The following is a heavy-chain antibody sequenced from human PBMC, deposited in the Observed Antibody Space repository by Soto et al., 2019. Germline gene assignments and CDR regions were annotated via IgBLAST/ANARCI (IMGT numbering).Heavy chain of an antibody. D-gene: IGHD1-26*01. CDR1: GFSFSGYG. V-gene: IGHV3-30*18. Sequence: GGSLRLSCAASGFSFSGYGMHWVRQAPGKGLEWVAVMSYDGSNEYYADSVKGRFTISRDNSENTLYLQMTSLRTEDTALYYCAKGGNYLYYFDYRGQGTLVTVSS. J-gene: IGHJ4*01. CDR3: AKGGNYLYYFDY. CDR2: MSYDGSNE.